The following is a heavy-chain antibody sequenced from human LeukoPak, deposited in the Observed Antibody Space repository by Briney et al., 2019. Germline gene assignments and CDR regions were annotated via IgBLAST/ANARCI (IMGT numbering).Heavy chain of an antibody. Sequence: SETLSLTCAVCGGSFSGYYWSWIRQPPGKGLEWIGEINHSGSTNYNPSLKSRVTISVDASKNQFSLKLSSVTAADTAVYYCARGRAGYYPHYYYYMDVWGKGTTVTVSS. J-gene: IGHJ6*03. CDR2: INHSGST. CDR1: GGSFSGYY. D-gene: IGHD3-22*01. V-gene: IGHV4-34*01. CDR3: ARGRAGYYPHYYYYMDV.